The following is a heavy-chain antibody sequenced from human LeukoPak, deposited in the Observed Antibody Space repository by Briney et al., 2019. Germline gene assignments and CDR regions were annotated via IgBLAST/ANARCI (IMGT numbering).Heavy chain of an antibody. CDR2: INHSGST. CDR1: GGSFSGYY. V-gene: IGHV4-34*01. J-gene: IGHJ3*02. D-gene: IGHD3-22*01. Sequence: PSETLSLTCAVYGGSFSGYYWSWIRQPPGKGLEWIGEINHSGSTNYNPSLKSRVTISVDTSKNQFSLKLSSVTAADTAVYYCARDNYYDSSGPSYAFDIWGQGTMVTVSS. CDR3: ARDNYYDSSGPSYAFDI.